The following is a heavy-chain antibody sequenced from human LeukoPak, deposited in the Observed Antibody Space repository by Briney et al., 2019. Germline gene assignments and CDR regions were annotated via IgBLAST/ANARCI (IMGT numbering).Heavy chain of an antibody. Sequence: SETLSLXCAVYGGSFSGYYWSWIRRPPGKGLESIGEINHSGSTNYNPSLKSRVTISVDTSKNQFSLKLSSVTAADTAVYYCARGKWLVRTYNWYDPWGQGTLVTVSS. D-gene: IGHD6-19*01. CDR3: ARGKWLVRTYNWYDP. V-gene: IGHV4-34*01. CDR1: GGSFSGYY. CDR2: INHSGST. J-gene: IGHJ5*02.